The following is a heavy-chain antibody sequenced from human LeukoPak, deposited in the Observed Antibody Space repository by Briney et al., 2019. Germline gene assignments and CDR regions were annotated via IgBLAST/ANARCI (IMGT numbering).Heavy chain of an antibody. CDR1: GFTFRSYA. CDR2: ISYDGSNK. CDR3: ARENQSIAAGYYYYGMDV. V-gene: IGHV3-30-3*01. Sequence: GRSLTLSCAASGFTFRSYAMHWVRRAPGEGLELVAVISYDGSNKYYADSEKGRFTISRDNSKNTLYLQMNSLRAEDTAVYYCARENQSIAAGYYYYGMDVWGQGTTVTVSS. D-gene: IGHD6-13*01. J-gene: IGHJ6*02.